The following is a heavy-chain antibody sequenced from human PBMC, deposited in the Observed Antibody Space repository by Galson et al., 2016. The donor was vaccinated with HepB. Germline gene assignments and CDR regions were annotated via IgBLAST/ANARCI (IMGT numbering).Heavy chain of an antibody. CDR2: ISVYNGKT. Sequence: SVKVSCKASGYTLTSYGISWVRQAPGQGLEWMGWISVYNGKTNYAQKLQGRVTMTTDTSTSTAYMELRSLRSDDTAVYYCAREVYYDSGSLEYYGMDVWGQGTTVTVSS. CDR3: AREVYYDSGSLEYYGMDV. J-gene: IGHJ6*02. V-gene: IGHV1-18*01. CDR1: GYTLTSYG. D-gene: IGHD3-10*01.